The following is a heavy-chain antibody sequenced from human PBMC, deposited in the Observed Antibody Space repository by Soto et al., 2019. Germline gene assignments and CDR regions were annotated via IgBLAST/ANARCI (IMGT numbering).Heavy chain of an antibody. J-gene: IGHJ6*02. CDR3: AGAGYSSSSLYYYYGMDV. D-gene: IGHD6-13*01. CDR1: GYSFTSYW. CDR2: IDPSDSYT. Sequence: GESLKISCKGSGYSFTSYWISWVRQMPGKGLEWMGRIDPSDSYTNYSPSFQGHVTISADKSISTAYLQWSSLKASDTAMYYCAGAGYSSSSLYYYYGMDVWGQGTTVTVYS. V-gene: IGHV5-10-1*01.